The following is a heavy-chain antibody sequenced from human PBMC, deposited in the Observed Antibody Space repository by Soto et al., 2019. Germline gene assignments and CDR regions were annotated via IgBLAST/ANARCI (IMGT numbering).Heavy chain of an antibody. CDR1: GFTFDDYT. CDR3: AKDTLDSWSGYQLGYYYYGMDV. V-gene: IGHV3-43*01. D-gene: IGHD3-3*01. CDR2: ISWDGGST. J-gene: IGHJ6*02. Sequence: GGSLRLSCAASGFTFDDYTMHWVRQAPGKGLEWVSLISWDGGSTYYADSVKGRFTISRDNSKNSLYLQMNSLRTEDTALYYCAKDTLDSWSGYQLGYYYYGMDVWGQGTTVTVSS.